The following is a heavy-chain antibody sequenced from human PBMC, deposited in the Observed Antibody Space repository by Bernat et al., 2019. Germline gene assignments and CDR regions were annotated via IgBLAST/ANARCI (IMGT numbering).Heavy chain of an antibody. CDR1: GFTFSSYG. J-gene: IGHJ3*02. CDR2: IWYDGSNK. CDR3: ARDVTRQAIWTGAFDS. D-gene: IGHD3/OR15-3a*01. V-gene: IGHV3-33*01. Sequence: QVQLVESGGGVVQPGRSLRLSCAASGFTFSSYGMHWVRQAPGKGLEWVAVIWYDGSNKYYADSVKGRFTISRDNSKNTLYLQMNSLRAEDMAVYYCARDVTRQAIWTGAFDSWGQGTMVTVSS.